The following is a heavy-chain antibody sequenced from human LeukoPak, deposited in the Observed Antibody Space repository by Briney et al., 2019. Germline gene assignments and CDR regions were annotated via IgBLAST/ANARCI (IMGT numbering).Heavy chain of an antibody. CDR2: ISAYNGNT. V-gene: IGHV1-18*01. CDR1: GYTFTSYG. D-gene: IGHD3-9*01. J-gene: IGHJ6*03. Sequence: ASVKVSCKASGYTFTSYGISWVRQAPGQGLEWMGWISAYNGNTNYAQKLQGRVTMTTDTSTSTAYMELRSLRSDDTAVYYCARYPALRYFDWLLSDRADYYYYMDVWGKGTTVTISS. CDR3: ARYPALRYFDWLLSDRADYYYYMDV.